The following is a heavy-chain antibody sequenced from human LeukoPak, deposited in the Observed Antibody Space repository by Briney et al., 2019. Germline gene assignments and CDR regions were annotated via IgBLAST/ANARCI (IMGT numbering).Heavy chain of an antibody. D-gene: IGHD6-19*01. J-gene: IGHJ4*02. Sequence: GGSLRLSCAASGFAFSNQAMGWVRQAPGKGLEWVSVISDSGDITYYADSVKGRFTISRDNSKNTLYLQMISLRAEDTAVYYCAKDARRTDGWYFFDHWGQGTLVTVSS. CDR3: AKDARRTDGWYFFDH. CDR2: ISDSGDIT. CDR1: GFAFSNQA. V-gene: IGHV3-23*01.